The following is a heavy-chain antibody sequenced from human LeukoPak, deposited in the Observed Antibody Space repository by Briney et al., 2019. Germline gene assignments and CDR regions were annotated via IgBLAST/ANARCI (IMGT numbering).Heavy chain of an antibody. Sequence: GGSLRLSCAASGFILRPYWMHWVRQAPGKGLEWVANIKQDGSEKYYVDSVKGRFTISRDNAKNSLYLQMNSLRAEDTAVYYCARRYFDYWGQGTLVTVSS. J-gene: IGHJ4*02. CDR2: IKQDGSEK. CDR3: ARRYFDY. CDR1: GFILRPYW. V-gene: IGHV3-7*03.